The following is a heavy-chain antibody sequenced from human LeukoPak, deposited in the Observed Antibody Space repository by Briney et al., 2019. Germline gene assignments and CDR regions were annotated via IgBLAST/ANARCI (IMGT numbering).Heavy chain of an antibody. V-gene: IGHV4-38-2*02. D-gene: IGHD2-15*01. CDR3: ASSSWLRDANFDN. CDR2: IFESGKT. CDR1: GYSISSGYY. J-gene: IGHJ4*02. Sequence: PSETLFLTCTVSGYSISSGYYWGWIRQPAGKGLEWIGRIFESGKTNYNPSLKSRVTISVDTSKNQFSLKLRSVTAIDTAVYYCASSSWLRDANFDNWGQGTLVTVSS.